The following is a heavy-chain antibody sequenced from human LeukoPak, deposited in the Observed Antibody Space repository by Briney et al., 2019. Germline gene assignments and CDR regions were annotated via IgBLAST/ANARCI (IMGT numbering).Heavy chain of an antibody. CDR3: ASLSSSWYYYYMDV. Sequence: GGSLRLSCAASGFTFSSYWMSWVRQAPGKGLEWVANIKQDGSEKYYVDSVKGRFTISRDNAKNSLYLQMNSLRAEDTAVYYCASLSSSWYYYYMDVWGKGTTVTVSS. J-gene: IGHJ6*03. CDR2: IKQDGSEK. CDR1: GFTFSSYW. V-gene: IGHV3-7*01. D-gene: IGHD6-13*01.